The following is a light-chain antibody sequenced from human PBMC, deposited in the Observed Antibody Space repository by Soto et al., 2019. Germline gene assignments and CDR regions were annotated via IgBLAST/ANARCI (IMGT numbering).Light chain of an antibody. CDR2: KAS. CDR1: HSISEW. CDR3: QQYKSYPWT. Sequence: RITQLPATVSASLSDRVTITCRASHSISEWLAWYQQKQGKAPNLLIYKASSLESGVPSRFSGGGSGTELTITISSLQADDFETYDCQQYKSYPWTFGRGTKVDIK. J-gene: IGKJ1*01. V-gene: IGKV1-5*03.